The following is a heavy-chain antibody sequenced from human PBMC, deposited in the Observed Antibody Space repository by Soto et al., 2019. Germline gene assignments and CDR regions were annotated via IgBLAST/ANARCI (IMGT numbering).Heavy chain of an antibody. V-gene: IGHV4-31*03. Sequence: SETLSLTCTVSGGSISSGGYYWSWIRQHPGKGLEWIGYIYYSGSTYYNPSLKSRVIISVDTSKNQFSLKLSSVTAADTAVYYCARAYTYVKNWFDPWGQGTLVTV. J-gene: IGHJ5*02. D-gene: IGHD3-10*02. CDR2: IYYSGST. CDR3: ARAYTYVKNWFDP. CDR1: GGSISSGGYY.